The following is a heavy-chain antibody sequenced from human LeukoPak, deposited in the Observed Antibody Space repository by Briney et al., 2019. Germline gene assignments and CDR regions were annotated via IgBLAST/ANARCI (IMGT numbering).Heavy chain of an antibody. Sequence: ASVKVSCKASGYTFTSYGISWVRQAPGQGLEWMGWISAYNGNTNYAQKLQGRVTMTTDTSTSTAYMELMSLRSDDTAVYYCARDRYYDILTGYYILTSDDYWGQGTLVTVSS. D-gene: IGHD3-9*01. CDR2: ISAYNGNT. CDR1: GYTFTSYG. V-gene: IGHV1-18*01. CDR3: ARDRYYDILTGYYILTSDDY. J-gene: IGHJ4*02.